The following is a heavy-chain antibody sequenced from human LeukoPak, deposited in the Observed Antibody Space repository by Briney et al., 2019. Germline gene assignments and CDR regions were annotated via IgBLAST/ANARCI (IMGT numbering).Heavy chain of an antibody. Sequence: SETLSLTCAVYGGSFSGYYWSWIRQPPGKGLEWIGEINHSGSTNYNPSLKSRVTISVDTSKNQFSLKLSSVTAADTAVYYCARIPRGKNRFDPWGQGTLVTVSS. CDR2: INHSGST. CDR3: ARIPRGKNRFDP. V-gene: IGHV4-34*01. D-gene: IGHD2-2*02. J-gene: IGHJ5*02. CDR1: GGSFSGYY.